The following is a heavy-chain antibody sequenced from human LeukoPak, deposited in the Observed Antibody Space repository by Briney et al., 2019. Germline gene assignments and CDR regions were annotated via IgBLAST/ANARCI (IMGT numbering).Heavy chain of an antibody. Sequence: PGGSLRLSCEASGFTLSSYSMNWVRQAPGKGLEWVSYISSRSAFIYYADSVKGRFTISRDNANNSLHLQMNSLSPEDTAVYYCARDAYYYDSSEPYIYYSYYYYMDVWGKGTPVTASS. D-gene: IGHD3-22*01. CDR3: ARDAYYYDSSEPYIYYSYYYYMDV. J-gene: IGHJ6*03. V-gene: IGHV3-48*01. CDR2: ISSRSAFI. CDR1: GFTLSSYS.